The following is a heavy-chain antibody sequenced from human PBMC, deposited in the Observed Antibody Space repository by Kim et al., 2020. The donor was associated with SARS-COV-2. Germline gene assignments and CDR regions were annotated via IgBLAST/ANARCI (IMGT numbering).Heavy chain of an antibody. Sequence: SETLSLTCAVSGDSVSSNHMSWSWIRQSPSRGLEWLGRTYYRSKWYNEYAESVKGRITINPDTSKNQFSLLVNSVSPEDTAVYYCAREPRYHDILSAMDFWGQGTTVPVSS. CDR2: TYYRSKWYN. CDR3: AREPRYHDILSAMDF. CDR1: GDSVSSNHMS. V-gene: IGHV6-1*01. J-gene: IGHJ6*02. D-gene: IGHD3-9*01.